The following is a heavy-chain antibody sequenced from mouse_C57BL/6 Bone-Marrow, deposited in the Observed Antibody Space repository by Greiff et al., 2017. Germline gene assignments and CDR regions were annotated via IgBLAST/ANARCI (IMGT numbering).Heavy chain of an antibody. V-gene: IGHV1-69*01. CDR2: IYPSDSYT. Sequence: QVQLQQPGAELVMPGASVKLSCKASGYTFTSYWMHWVKQRPGQGLEWIGEIYPSDSYTNYNQKFKGKSTLTVDKSSSTAYMQLSSLTSEDSAVYYCARRKDYDGGDYYAMDYWGQGTSVTVSS. CDR1: GYTFTSYW. CDR3: ARRKDYDGGDYYAMDY. J-gene: IGHJ4*01. D-gene: IGHD2-4*01.